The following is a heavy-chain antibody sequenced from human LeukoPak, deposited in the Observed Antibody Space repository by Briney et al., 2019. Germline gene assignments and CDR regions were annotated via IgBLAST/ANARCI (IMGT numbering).Heavy chain of an antibody. D-gene: IGHD1-26*01. CDR3: ASGTGHSGSYFPDDY. Sequence: GASVKVSCKASGYTFTGYYMHWVRQAPGQGLEWMGWINPNSGGTNYAQKFQGRVTMTRDTSISTACMELSRLRSDDAAVYYCASGTGHSGSYFPDDYWGQGTLVTVSS. V-gene: IGHV1-2*02. J-gene: IGHJ4*02. CDR1: GYTFTGYY. CDR2: INPNSGGT.